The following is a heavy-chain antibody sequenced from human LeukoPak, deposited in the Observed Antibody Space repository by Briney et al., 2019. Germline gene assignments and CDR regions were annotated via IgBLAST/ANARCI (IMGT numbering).Heavy chain of an antibody. Sequence: GGSLRLSCAASGFTFSSYGMHWVRQAPGKGLEWVAFIRYDGSNKYYADSVKGRFTISRDNSKNTLYLQMNSLRAEDTAVYYCAKERDSSGWSNWFDPWGQGTLVTVSS. CDR2: IRYDGSNK. CDR1: GFTFSSYG. V-gene: IGHV3-30*02. J-gene: IGHJ5*02. D-gene: IGHD6-19*01. CDR3: AKERDSSGWSNWFDP.